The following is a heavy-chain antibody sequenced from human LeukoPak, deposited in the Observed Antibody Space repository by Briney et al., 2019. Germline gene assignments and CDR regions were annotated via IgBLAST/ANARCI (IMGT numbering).Heavy chain of an antibody. Sequence: PSETLSLTCTVSGGSISSYYWSWIRQPPGKGLEWIGEIYHSGSTNYNPSLKSRVTISVDKSKNQFSLKLSSVTAADTAVYYCALRAPGTTGDYWGQGTLVTVSS. J-gene: IGHJ4*02. CDR2: IYHSGST. D-gene: IGHD1-1*01. V-gene: IGHV4-59*12. CDR3: ALRAPGTTGDY. CDR1: GGSISSYY.